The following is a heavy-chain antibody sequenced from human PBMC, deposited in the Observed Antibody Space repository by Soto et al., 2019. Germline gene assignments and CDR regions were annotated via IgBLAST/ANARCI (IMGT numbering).Heavy chain of an antibody. CDR2: IFHTGST. CDR3: AYSTGWYRIDN. D-gene: IGHD6-19*01. Sequence: QVQLQESGPGRVKSSGTLSLTCGVSGDSISSSKWWSWVRQPPRKGLEWIGDIFHTGSTNYNPSLNSRVTISIDKSKNQFSLRLSSVTAADTAVYYCAYSTGWYRIDNWGQGSLVTVSS. CDR1: GDSISSSKW. V-gene: IGHV4-4*02. J-gene: IGHJ4*02.